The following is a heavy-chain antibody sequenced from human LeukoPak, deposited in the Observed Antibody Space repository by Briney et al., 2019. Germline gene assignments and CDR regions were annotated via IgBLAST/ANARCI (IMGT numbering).Heavy chain of an antibody. J-gene: IGHJ3*02. Sequence: PGGSLRLSCAASGFTFSDYYMSWIRQAPGKGLEWVSYISSSGSTIYYADSVKGRFTISRDNAKNSLYLQMNSLRAEDTAVYYCLARSGSYKTKDAFDIWGQGTMVTVSS. CDR1: GFTFSDYY. CDR3: LARSGSYKTKDAFDI. CDR2: ISSSGSTI. D-gene: IGHD1-26*01. V-gene: IGHV3-11*04.